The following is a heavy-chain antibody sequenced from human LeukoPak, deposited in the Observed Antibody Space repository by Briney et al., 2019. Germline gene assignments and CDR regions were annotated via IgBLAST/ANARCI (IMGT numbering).Heavy chain of an antibody. CDR2: IYYSGST. J-gene: IGHJ5*02. V-gene: IGHV4-59*01. Sequence: SETLSLTCTVSGGSISSYYWSWIRQPPGKGLEWIGYIYYSGSTNYNPSLKSRVTISVDTSKNQFSLKLSSVTAADTAVYYCARDQGWFDPWGQGTLVTVSS. CDR1: GGSISSYY. CDR3: ARDQGWFDP.